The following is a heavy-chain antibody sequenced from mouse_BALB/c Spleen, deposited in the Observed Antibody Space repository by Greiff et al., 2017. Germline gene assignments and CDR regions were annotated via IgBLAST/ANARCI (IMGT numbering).Heavy chain of an antibody. CDR3: ARCYYGSSYGWYFDV. CDR2: ISYDGSN. J-gene: IGHJ1*01. D-gene: IGHD1-1*01. Sequence: ESGPGLVKPSQSLSLTCSVTGYSITSGYYWNWIRQFPGNKLEWMGYISYDGSNNYNPSLTNRISITRDTSKNQFFLKLNSVTTEDTATYYCARCYYGSSYGWYFDVWGAGTTVTVSA. CDR1: GYSITSGYY. V-gene: IGHV3-6*02.